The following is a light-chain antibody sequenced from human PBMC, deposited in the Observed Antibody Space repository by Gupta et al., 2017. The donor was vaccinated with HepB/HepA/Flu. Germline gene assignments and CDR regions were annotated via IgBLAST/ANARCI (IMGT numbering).Light chain of an antibody. V-gene: IGLV2-14*01. J-gene: IGLJ3*02. CDR1: SSDIGTYNS. CDR3: CSYTGTSTGGV. Sequence: QSALTQPASVSGSPGRSITISCTGTSSDIGTYNSVSWYQQYPGRAPKLIIFDVSNRPSGVSHRFSGSRSGNTASLTISGLQAEDEGDYYCCSYTGTSTGGVFGGGTKLTVL. CDR2: DVS.